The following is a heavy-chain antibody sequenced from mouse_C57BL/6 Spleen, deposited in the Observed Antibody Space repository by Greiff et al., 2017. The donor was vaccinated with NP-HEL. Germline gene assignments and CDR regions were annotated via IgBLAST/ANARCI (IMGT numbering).Heavy chain of an antibody. V-gene: IGHV1-82*01. CDR2: IYPGDGDT. J-gene: IGHJ3*01. Sequence: VKLQESGPELVKPGASVKISCKASGYAFSSSWMNWVKQRPGKGLEWIGRIYPGDGDTNYNGKFKGKATLTADKSSSTAYMQLSSLTSEDSAVYFCARGDGYWFAYWGQGTLVTVSA. CDR3: ARGDGYWFAY. CDR1: GYAFSSSW. D-gene: IGHD2-3*01.